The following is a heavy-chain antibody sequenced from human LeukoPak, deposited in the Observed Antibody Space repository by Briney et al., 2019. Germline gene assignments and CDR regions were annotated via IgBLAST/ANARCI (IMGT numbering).Heavy chain of an antibody. Sequence: GGSLRLSCAASGFTFDDYAMHWVRQAPGKGLEWVSGISWNSGSIGYADSVKGRFTISTDNAKNSLYLQMNSLRAEDMALYYCAKARDSSGYPLGYYFDYWGQGTLVTVSS. D-gene: IGHD3-22*01. CDR2: ISWNSGSI. CDR3: AKARDSSGYPLGYYFDY. CDR1: GFTFDDYA. V-gene: IGHV3-9*03. J-gene: IGHJ4*02.